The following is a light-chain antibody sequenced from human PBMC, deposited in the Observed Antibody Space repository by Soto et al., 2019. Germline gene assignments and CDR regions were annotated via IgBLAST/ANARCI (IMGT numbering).Light chain of an antibody. CDR3: QQYGSSSWT. J-gene: IGKJ1*01. CDR2: GTS. V-gene: IGKV3-20*01. Sequence: DIVFTHSPGTLSLSPGERATLSCRASQSVSSSYLAWYQQKPGQAPRLLIYGTSSRATAIPDRFSGSGSGTDFTLTISRLEPEDFAVYYCQQYGSSSWTFGQGTK. CDR1: QSVSSSY.